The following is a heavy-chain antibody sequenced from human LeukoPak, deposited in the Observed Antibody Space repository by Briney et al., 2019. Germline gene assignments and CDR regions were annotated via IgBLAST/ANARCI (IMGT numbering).Heavy chain of an antibody. D-gene: IGHD4-17*01. CDR2: IYPGDSDT. Sequence: GESLKISCKGSGYSFTSDWIGWVRQMPGKGLEWMGIIYPGDSDTRYSPSFQGQVTISADKSISTAYLQWSSLKASDTAMYYCARGGYGDYAAGYFDYWGQGTLVTVSS. J-gene: IGHJ4*02. CDR3: ARGGYGDYAAGYFDY. CDR1: GYSFTSDW. V-gene: IGHV5-51*01.